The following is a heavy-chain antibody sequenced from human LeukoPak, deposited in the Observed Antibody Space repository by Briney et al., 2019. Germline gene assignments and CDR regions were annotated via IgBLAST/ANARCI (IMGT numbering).Heavy chain of an antibody. J-gene: IGHJ4*02. CDR2: TYYRSNWYN. Sequence: SQTLTLTCAISGDSFSSNSAAWNWSRQSPSRGLVWLGRTYYRSNWYNDYAVSVKSRMTINPDISKNQFSLQLNSVTAEDTAVYYCARDREAHLDYWGQGTLVTVSS. V-gene: IGHV6-1*01. CDR1: GDSFSSNSAA. CDR3: ARDREAHLDY.